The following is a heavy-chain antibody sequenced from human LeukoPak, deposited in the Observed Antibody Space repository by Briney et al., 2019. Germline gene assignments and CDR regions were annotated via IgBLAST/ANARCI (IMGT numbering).Heavy chain of an antibody. CDR3: SRESGPFCPFGY. CDR2: ISLAGQT. J-gene: IGHJ4*02. V-gene: IGHV4-4*02. CDR1: GGSISGTNW. Sequence: SGTLSLTCGVSGGSISGTNWWSWVRQPPGQGLEWIGEISLAGQTIYNPSLNGRVTMSLDKSSNQLSLHLTSVTAADTATYFCSRESGPFCPFGYWGQGALVIVSS. D-gene: IGHD1-26*01.